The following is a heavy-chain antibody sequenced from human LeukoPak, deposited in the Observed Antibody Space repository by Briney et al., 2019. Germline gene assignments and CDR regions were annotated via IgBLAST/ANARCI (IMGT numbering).Heavy chain of an antibody. CDR2: IRSKAYGGTT. V-gene: IGHV3-49*04. J-gene: IGHJ4*02. CDR1: GFTFGDYA. CDR3: ARGTYVWGSYHHDY. D-gene: IGHD3-16*02. Sequence: GGSLRLSCTASGFTFGDYAMSWVRQAPGKGLEWVGSIRSKAYGGTTEYAASVKGRFTISRDDSKSIAYLQMNSLRAEDTAVYYCARGTYVWGSYHHDYWGQGTLVTVSS.